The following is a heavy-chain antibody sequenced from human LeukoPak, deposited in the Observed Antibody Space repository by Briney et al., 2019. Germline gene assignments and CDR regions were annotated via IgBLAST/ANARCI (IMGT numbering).Heavy chain of an antibody. CDR1: GFTFSSYW. CDR2: INHNGNVS. Sequence: PGGSLRLSCAASGFTFSSYWMNWARQVPGRGLEWVASINHNGNVSYYVDSVKGRFTISRDNAKNSLYLQMSNLRAEDTAVYYCARNIAVAGTGGEFDYWGQGTLVTVSS. D-gene: IGHD6-19*01. J-gene: IGHJ4*02. V-gene: IGHV3-7*03. CDR3: ARNIAVAGTGGEFDY.